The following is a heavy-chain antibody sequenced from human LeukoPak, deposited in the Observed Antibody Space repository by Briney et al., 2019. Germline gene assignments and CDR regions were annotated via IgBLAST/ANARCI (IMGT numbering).Heavy chain of an antibody. V-gene: IGHV3-30*18. Sequence: QPGGSLRLSCAASGFTFSNYGMHWVRRAPGKGLEWVALISNDGTNKYYADSVKGRFTISRDNSKNTLYLQMNSLRAEDTAVYYCAKGVGIVVVPAAATIGDWEAFDIWGQGTMVTVSS. CDR1: GFTFSNYG. CDR2: ISNDGTNK. CDR3: AKGVGIVVVPAAATIGDWEAFDI. D-gene: IGHD2-2*01. J-gene: IGHJ3*02.